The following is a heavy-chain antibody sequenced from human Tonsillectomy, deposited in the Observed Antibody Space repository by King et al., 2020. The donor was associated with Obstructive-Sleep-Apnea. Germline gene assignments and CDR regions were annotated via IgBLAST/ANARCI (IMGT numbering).Heavy chain of an antibody. CDR2: IYPADSDT. J-gene: IGHJ6*02. V-gene: IGHV5-51*01. CDR3: ARPSSSGWTVMDV. CDR1: GFSFTSYW. D-gene: IGHD6-19*01. Sequence: QLVQSGAEVKKPGESLKTSCKGSGFSFTSYWIAWVRQMPGKGLEWMGIIYPADSDTKYSPSFQGQVTISADKSISTAYLQWSSLKASDTAMYYCARPSSSGWTVMDVWGQGTTVTVSS.